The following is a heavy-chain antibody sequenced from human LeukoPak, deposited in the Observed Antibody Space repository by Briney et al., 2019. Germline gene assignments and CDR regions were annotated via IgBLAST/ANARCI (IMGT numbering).Heavy chain of an antibody. CDR1: GFTFSNYA. D-gene: IGHD3-9*01. Sequence: GGSLRLACAASGFTFSNYAMSWVRQAPGKGLEWVSAITGSGGNTYYADSVKGRFTISRDNSKNTVFLQMNSLRAEDTAVYYCAKWGDYDVLTGYYVSDYWGQGTLVTVSS. V-gene: IGHV3-23*01. J-gene: IGHJ4*02. CDR3: AKWGDYDVLTGYYVSDY. CDR2: ITGSGGNT.